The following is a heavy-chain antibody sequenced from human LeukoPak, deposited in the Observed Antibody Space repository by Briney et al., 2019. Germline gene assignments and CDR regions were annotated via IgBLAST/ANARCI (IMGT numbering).Heavy chain of an antibody. CDR2: INPNSGGT. Sequence: ASVKVSCKASGYTFTGYYMLWVRQARVQGLLWMGWINPNSGGTNYAQKFQGRVTMTRDTSISTAYMELSRLRSDDTAVYYCARTHYGDRTIYAFDIWGQGTMVTVSS. J-gene: IGHJ3*02. CDR1: GYTFTGYY. CDR3: ARTHYGDRTIYAFDI. D-gene: IGHD4-17*01. V-gene: IGHV1-2*02.